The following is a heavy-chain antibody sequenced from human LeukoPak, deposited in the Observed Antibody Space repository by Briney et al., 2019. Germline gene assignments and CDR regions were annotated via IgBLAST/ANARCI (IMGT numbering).Heavy chain of an antibody. CDR2: INHSGST. D-gene: IGHD3-10*01. J-gene: IGHJ4*02. CDR3: ARESGYYGSGTWLFDY. V-gene: IGHV4-34*01. CDR1: GGSFSGYY. Sequence: PSETLSLTCAVYGGSFSGYYCNWIRQPPGKGLEWIGEINHSGSTNYNPSLKSRVTISVDTSKNQFSLKLSSVTASDTAVYFCARESGYYGSGTWLFDYWGQGSLVTVSS.